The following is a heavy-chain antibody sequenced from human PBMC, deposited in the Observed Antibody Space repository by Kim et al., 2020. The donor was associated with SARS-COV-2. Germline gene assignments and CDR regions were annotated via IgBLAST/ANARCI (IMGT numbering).Heavy chain of an antibody. V-gene: IGHV3-11*06. Sequence: RFTISRDNAKNSLYLQMNSLRAEDTAVYYCARGPWVDYYGSGSYPNWFDPWGQGTLVTVSS. CDR3: ARGPWVDYYGSGSYPNWFDP. J-gene: IGHJ5*02. D-gene: IGHD3-10*01.